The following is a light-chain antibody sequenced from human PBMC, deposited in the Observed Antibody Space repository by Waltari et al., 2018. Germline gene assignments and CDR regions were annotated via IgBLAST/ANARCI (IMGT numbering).Light chain of an antibody. CDR1: SPNIGVNY. Sequence: QSVLTQPPSASGTPGQRVTMSCSGSSPNIGVNYVYWYQQLPGPAPPPLLNRNNGRPLGVPGRFSGSKSGTSASLAINGLRSEDEADYYCAAWDDRLSAWVFGGRTKLTVL. CDR3: AAWDDRLSAWV. CDR2: RNN. J-gene: IGLJ3*02. V-gene: IGLV1-47*01.